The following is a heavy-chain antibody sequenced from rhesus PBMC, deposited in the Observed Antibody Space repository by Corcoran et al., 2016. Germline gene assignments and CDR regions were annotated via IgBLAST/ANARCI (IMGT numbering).Heavy chain of an antibody. J-gene: IGHJ4*01. D-gene: IGHD2-15*01. Sequence: QVTLKESGPALVKPTQTLTLTCTFSGFSLSTSGMGVGWNRQPQGKALEWLESIYWDDDKYYSNSLRSRRTISQDTSKNQVVLTMTNMDPVDTATYYCARVIFYYFDYWGQGVLVTVSS. CDR1: GFSLSTSGMG. CDR3: ARVIFYYFDY. V-gene: IGHV2S1*01. CDR2: IYWDDDK.